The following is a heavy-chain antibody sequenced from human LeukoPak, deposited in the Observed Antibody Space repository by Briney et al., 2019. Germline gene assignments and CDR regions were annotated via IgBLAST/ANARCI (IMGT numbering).Heavy chain of an antibody. CDR3: AGSGSYHPFDI. Sequence: SETLSLTCTVSGGSISSYYWSWIRQPPGKGLEWIGYIYYSGSTNYIPSLKSRVTISVDTSKNQFSLKLSSVTAADTAVYYCAGSGSYHPFDIWGQGTMVTVSS. CDR1: GGSISSYY. CDR2: IYYSGST. V-gene: IGHV4-59*01. D-gene: IGHD1-26*01. J-gene: IGHJ3*02.